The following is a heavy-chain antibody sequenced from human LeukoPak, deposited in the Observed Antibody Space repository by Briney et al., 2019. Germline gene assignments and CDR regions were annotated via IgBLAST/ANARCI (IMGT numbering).Heavy chain of an antibody. D-gene: IGHD4-17*01. CDR1: GFTFSTYW. CDR3: ARAQTYGDYRLLLDY. V-gene: IGHV3-20*04. CDR2: LNWDGGTT. Sequence: PGGSLGLSCAASGFTFSTYWMSWVRQAPGKGLEWVSGLNWDGGTTGHADSVKGRFTISRDNAKNSLYLQMNSLRAEDTALYYCARAQTYGDYRLLLDYWGQGTLVTVSS. J-gene: IGHJ4*02.